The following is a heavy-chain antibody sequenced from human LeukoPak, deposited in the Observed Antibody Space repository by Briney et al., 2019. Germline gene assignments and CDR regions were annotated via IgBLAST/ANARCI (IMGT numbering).Heavy chain of an antibody. CDR1: GFTFNGYA. CDR2: ISEESSSI. V-gene: IGHV3-9*01. D-gene: IGHD3-10*01. Sequence: GGSLRISCVASGFTFNGYAMHWVRQGPGQGLEWVSGISEESSSIVYADSVKGRFTISRDNAKNSLYLQMNSLRPEDTALYYCVKNAVGGRASYFDFWGQGTLVTVAS. J-gene: IGHJ4*02. CDR3: VKNAVGGRASYFDF.